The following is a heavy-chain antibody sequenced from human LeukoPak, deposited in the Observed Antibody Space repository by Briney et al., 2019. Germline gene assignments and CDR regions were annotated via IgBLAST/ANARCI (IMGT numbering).Heavy chain of an antibody. V-gene: IGHV3-74*01. CDR3: ATHYYDSKNY. Sequence: GGSLRLSCAVSGFTFSNDWMHWVRQAPGKGLLWVSRISGDGTTTNYADSVKGRFTISRDNAKNMLYLQMDSLRAEDTAVYYCATHYYDSKNYWGQGTLVTVSS. CDR2: ISGDGTTT. D-gene: IGHD3-22*01. CDR1: GFTFSNDW. J-gene: IGHJ4*02.